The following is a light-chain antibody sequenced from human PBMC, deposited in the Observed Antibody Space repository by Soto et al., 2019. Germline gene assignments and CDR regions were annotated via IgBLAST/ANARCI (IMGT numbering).Light chain of an antibody. J-gene: IGLJ2*01. CDR1: SSDVGGYNY. CDR2: DVR. CDR3: SSYTSSSTVI. V-gene: IGLV2-14*01. Sequence: QSALTQPASVSGSPGQSITISCTGTSSDVGGYNYISWYQQHPGKAPKFIIYDVRNRPSGVSNRFSGSRSGNTASLTISGLQAEDEADYYCSSYTSSSTVIFGEGTKLTVL.